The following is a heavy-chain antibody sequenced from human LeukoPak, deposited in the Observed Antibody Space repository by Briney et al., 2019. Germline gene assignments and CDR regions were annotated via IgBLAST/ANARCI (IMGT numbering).Heavy chain of an antibody. V-gene: IGHV5-51*01. J-gene: IGHJ4*02. D-gene: IGHD5-18*01. Sequence: GESLKISCKASGYSFTNYWIGWVRQMPEKGLEWMGIIDPSDSDTRHTPSFQGQVTISADKSLTTAYLQWNSLKASDTAMYYCARQTAMGRSGDFWGQGTLVTVSS. CDR2: IDPSDSDT. CDR1: GYSFTNYW. CDR3: ARQTAMGRSGDF.